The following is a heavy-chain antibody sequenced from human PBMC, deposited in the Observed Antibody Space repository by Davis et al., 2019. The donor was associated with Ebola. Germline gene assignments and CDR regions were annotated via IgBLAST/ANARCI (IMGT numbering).Heavy chain of an antibody. CDR3: ARRQGSTSVVDY. Sequence: KGLEWVSVISGSGGSTYYADSVRGRFTISRDNSKNTLYLQMNTLRAEDTAVYYCARRQGSTSVVDYWGQGTLVTVSS. J-gene: IGHJ4*02. D-gene: IGHD1-1*01. V-gene: IGHV3-23*01. CDR2: ISGSGGST.